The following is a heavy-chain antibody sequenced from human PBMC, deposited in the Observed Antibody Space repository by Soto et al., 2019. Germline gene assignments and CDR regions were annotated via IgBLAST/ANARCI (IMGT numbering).Heavy chain of an antibody. Sequence: QVQLVQSGAEVKKPGASVKVSCKASGYTFSNYGINWVRQAPGQGLEWMGWISGYIHNTKYAQKVQGRVTMTTDTSTSPAYMELGSLRSDDTAVYYCARGKVGGDSKYWGQGTLVTVSS. J-gene: IGHJ4*02. D-gene: IGHD2-21*02. CDR3: ARGKVGGDSKY. CDR1: GYTFSNYG. V-gene: IGHV1-18*01. CDR2: ISGYIHNT.